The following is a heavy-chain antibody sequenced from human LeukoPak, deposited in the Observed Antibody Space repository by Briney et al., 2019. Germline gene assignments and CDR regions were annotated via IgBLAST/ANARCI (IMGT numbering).Heavy chain of an antibody. J-gene: IGHJ3*02. V-gene: IGHV3-11*04. D-gene: IGHD3-22*01. Sequence: GGSLRLSCAASGFTFSDYYMSWIRQAPGKGLEWVSYISSSGSTIYYADSVEGRFTISRDNAKNPLYLQMNSLRAEDTAVYYCARSADSSGYNAFDIWGQGTMVTVSS. CDR2: ISSSGSTI. CDR3: ARSADSSGYNAFDI. CDR1: GFTFSDYY.